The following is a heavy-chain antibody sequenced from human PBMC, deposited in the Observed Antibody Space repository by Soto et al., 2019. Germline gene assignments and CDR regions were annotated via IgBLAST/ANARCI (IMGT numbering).Heavy chain of an antibody. CDR2: INPYSGNT. D-gene: IGHD3-10*01. CDR1: GYTFSNYG. CDR3: ARVNQSQYRRGDNWFDP. Sequence: GASVKVSCKASGYTFSNYGLSWVRQAPGQGLEWMGWINPYSGNTKYIQKLQGRVTLTTDTSTSTAYMELRSLRSDDTAVYYCARVNQSQYRRGDNWFDPWGQGTLVTV. V-gene: IGHV1-18*04. J-gene: IGHJ5*02.